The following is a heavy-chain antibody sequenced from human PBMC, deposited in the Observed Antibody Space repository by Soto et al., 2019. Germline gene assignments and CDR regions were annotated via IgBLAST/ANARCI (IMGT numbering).Heavy chain of an antibody. Sequence: PGESLKISCKGSGYRFTSYWIGWVRQMPGKGLEWMGIIYPGDSDTRYSPSFQGQVTISADKSISTAYLQWSSLKASDTAMYYCARGRRHTGNGMAAAGYFDYWGQGTLVTVSS. J-gene: IGHJ4*02. CDR3: ARGRRHTGNGMAAAGYFDY. V-gene: IGHV5-51*01. CDR1: GYRFTSYW. CDR2: IYPGDSDT. D-gene: IGHD6-13*01.